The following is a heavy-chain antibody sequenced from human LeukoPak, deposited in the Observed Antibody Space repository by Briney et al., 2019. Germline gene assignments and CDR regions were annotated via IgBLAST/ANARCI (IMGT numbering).Heavy chain of an antibody. V-gene: IGHV3-9*01. Sequence: GGSLRLSCAASGFTFDEYAMHWVRQAPGKGLEWVSSISWNSDTIGYADSVKGRFTISRDDAKNSLYLQMNSLRAEDTALYYCAKSKPPGSYNLPIDYWGQGTLVTVSS. CDR2: ISWNSDTI. D-gene: IGHD2-15*01. CDR1: GFTFDEYA. J-gene: IGHJ4*02. CDR3: AKSKPPGSYNLPIDY.